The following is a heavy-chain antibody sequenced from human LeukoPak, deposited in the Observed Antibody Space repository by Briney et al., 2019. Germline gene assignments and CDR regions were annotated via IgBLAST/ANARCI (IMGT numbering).Heavy chain of an antibody. CDR1: GGSFSGYY. D-gene: IGHD2-15*01. J-gene: IGHJ6*03. CDR3: ARSVEGYCSGGSCYSYYYYMDV. Sequence: PSETLSLTCAVSGGSFSGYYSSWIRQPPGKGLEWIGYIYYSGSTNYNPSLKSRVTISVDTSKNQFSLKLSSVTAADTAVYYCARSVEGYCSGGSCYSYYYYMDVWGKGTTVTVSS. CDR2: IYYSGST. V-gene: IGHV4-59*01.